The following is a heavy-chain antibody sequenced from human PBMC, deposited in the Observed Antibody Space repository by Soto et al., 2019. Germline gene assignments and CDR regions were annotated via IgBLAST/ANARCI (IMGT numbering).Heavy chain of an antibody. Sequence: EVQLLQSGGGLGQPGGSLTLSCAASGFTFNNFAMTWVRQAPGKGLEWVSSVSSGGDNTWYADSVKGRFTIARDNPKNTLYLHMNILSAADTAVYYCAKVQLPHSNCGGGYVLDFWGQGTLVTVSS. CDR1: GFTFNNFA. D-gene: IGHD4-4*01. CDR3: AKVQLPHSNCGGGYVLDF. V-gene: IGHV3-23*01. CDR2: VSSGGDNT. J-gene: IGHJ4*02.